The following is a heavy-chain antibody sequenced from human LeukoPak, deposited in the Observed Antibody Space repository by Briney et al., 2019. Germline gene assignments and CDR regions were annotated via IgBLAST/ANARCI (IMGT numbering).Heavy chain of an antibody. CDR3: VKGVGATFDY. CDR1: GFTVSNKY. V-gene: IGHV3-66*01. CDR2: IYSGGST. Sequence: GGSLRLSCAASGFTVSNKYMSWVRQAPGRGLEWVSVIYSGGSTYYADSVKGRFSISRDKSKNTLYLQMNSLGAEDTALYYCVKGVGATFDYWGQGTLVTVSS. D-gene: IGHD1-26*01. J-gene: IGHJ4*02.